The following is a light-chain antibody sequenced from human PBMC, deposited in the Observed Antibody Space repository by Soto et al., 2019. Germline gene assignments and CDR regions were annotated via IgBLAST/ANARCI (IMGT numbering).Light chain of an antibody. V-gene: IGKV3-20*01. CDR1: QSVSSSY. CDR3: QQYGSSPFT. Sequence: LSCRASQSVSSSYLAWYQQKPGQAPRLLIYGASSRATGIPDRFSGSGSGTDFTLTISRLEPEDFAVYYCQQYGSSPFTFGPGTKWIS. J-gene: IGKJ3*01. CDR2: GAS.